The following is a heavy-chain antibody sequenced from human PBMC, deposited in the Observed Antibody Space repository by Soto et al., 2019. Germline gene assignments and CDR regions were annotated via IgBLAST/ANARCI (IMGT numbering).Heavy chain of an antibody. D-gene: IGHD6-13*01. V-gene: IGHV1-69*02. CDR1: GGTFSTYT. CDR2: INPMFGIA. CDR3: ARGGPSNWDAFDS. J-gene: IGHJ3*02. Sequence: SVKVSCKASGGTFSTYTISWVRQAPGQGLEWMGRINPMFGIANYAQMFQGRVTITADKSTSTAYMEVSSLRSEDTAVYYCARGGPSNWDAFDSWAQGKMVTVSS.